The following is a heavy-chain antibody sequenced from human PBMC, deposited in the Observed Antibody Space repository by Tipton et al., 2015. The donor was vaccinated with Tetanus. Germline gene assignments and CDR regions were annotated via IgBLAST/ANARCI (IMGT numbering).Heavy chain of an antibody. J-gene: IGHJ4*02. D-gene: IGHD5/OR15-5a*01. CDR3: ARLREIVSRSGWAFDY. CDR1: GASISSPEYY. Sequence: TLSLTCTVSGASISSPEYYWNWIRQHPGKGLEWIGYFYSIGDTYYNPSLKSRLNPSVDTSKKDFSMRLRSVTAADTAVYYCARLREIVSRSGWAFDYWGQGILVTVSS. V-gene: IGHV4-30-4*01. CDR2: FYSIGDT.